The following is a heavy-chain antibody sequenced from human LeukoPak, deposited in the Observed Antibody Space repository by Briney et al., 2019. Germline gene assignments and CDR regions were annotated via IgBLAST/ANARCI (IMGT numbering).Heavy chain of an antibody. Sequence: KPSETLSLTCAVSGDSISNSNWWSWVRQPPGKGLEWIGEISHSGSTNYHPSLKSRVIISIDKSKNHFSLKLNSVTAADTAVYYCAKAVTATSGRFSLDYWGQGTLVTVSS. D-gene: IGHD2-21*02. CDR3: AKAVTATSGRFSLDY. CDR1: GDSISNSNW. CDR2: ISHSGST. J-gene: IGHJ4*02. V-gene: IGHV4-4*02.